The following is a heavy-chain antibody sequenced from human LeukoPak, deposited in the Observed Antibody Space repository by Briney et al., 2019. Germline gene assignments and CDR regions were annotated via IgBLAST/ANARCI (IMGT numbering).Heavy chain of an antibody. V-gene: IGHV3-23*01. D-gene: IGHD2-2*01. Sequence: GGSLRLSCAASGFTFSNYAMRWVRQAPGKGLEWVSGISGSGDSTYYADSVKGRFTISRDNSKNTLYLQMNSLRAEDTAVYYCAKDNGVIVVVPFDYWGQGTLVTVSS. CDR1: GFTFSNYA. CDR3: AKDNGVIVVVPFDY. J-gene: IGHJ4*02. CDR2: ISGSGDST.